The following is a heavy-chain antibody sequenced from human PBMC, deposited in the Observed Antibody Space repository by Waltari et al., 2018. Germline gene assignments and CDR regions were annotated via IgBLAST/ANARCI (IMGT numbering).Heavy chain of an antibody. CDR1: GFTFSRYW. CDR2: SNSDGSST. D-gene: IGHD6-13*01. J-gene: IGHJ6*02. Sequence: EEQLVESGGGLVQPGESLRLSCAASGFTFSRYWMDWVRQAPGKGLVWVSRSNSDGSSTIYAEAVKGRFTNSRDNAKNTLYVQMNRLRAEDTAVYYCARVATKTYSSPVPGRPYYYGMDVWGQGTTVTVAS. V-gene: IGHV3-74*01. CDR3: ARVATKTYSSPVPGRPYYYGMDV.